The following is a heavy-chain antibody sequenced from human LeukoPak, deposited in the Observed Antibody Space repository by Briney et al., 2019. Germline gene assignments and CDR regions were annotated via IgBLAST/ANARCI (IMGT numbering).Heavy chain of an antibody. D-gene: IGHD3-22*01. CDR1: GFTFSNYA. CDR2: ISGSGGST. Sequence: GGSLRLSCAASGFTFSNYAMSWVRQAPGKGLEWVSAISGSGGSTYYADSAKGRFTISRDNSKNTLYLQMNSLRAEDTAVYYCASAPHWGITMIPRYWGQGTLVTVSS. J-gene: IGHJ4*02. CDR3: ASAPHWGITMIPRY. V-gene: IGHV3-23*01.